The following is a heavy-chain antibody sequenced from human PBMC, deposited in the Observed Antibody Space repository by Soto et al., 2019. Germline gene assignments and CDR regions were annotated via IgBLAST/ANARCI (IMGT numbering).Heavy chain of an antibody. Sequence: GEALKISCTGSGYSFTSYWIGWVRQMPGKGLEWMGIIYPGDSDTRYSPSFQGQVTISADKSISTAYLQWSSLKASDTAMFYCARLMPFIPVAGPGLAVRGKGTTVPVSS. J-gene: IGHJ6*04. CDR3: ARLMPFIPVAGPGLAV. CDR2: IYPGDSDT. D-gene: IGHD6-19*01. V-gene: IGHV5-51*01. CDR1: GYSFTSYW.